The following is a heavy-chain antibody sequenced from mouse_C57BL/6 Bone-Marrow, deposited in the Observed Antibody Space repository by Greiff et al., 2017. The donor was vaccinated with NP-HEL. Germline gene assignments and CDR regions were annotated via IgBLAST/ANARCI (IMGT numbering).Heavy chain of an antibody. CDR3: AGDKGGYGYDAGVYARDY. D-gene: IGHD2-2*01. V-gene: IGHV5-4*01. Sequence: EVHLVESGGGLVKPGGSLKLSCAASGFTFSSYAMSWVRQTPEKRLEWVATISDGGSYTYYPDNVKGRFTISSDHATNNLYLQLSHLKSEDTAMYYCAGDKGGYGYDAGVYARDYWGQGTSVTVSS. CDR2: ISDGGSYT. CDR1: GFTFSSYA. J-gene: IGHJ4*01.